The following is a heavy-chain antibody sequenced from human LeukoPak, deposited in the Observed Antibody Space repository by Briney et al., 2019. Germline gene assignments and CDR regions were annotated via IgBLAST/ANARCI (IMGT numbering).Heavy chain of an antibody. D-gene: IGHD5-24*01. CDR3: ARVKEEMATITAFDY. V-gene: IGHV1-2*02. J-gene: IGHJ4*02. CDR1: GYTFTGYY. Sequence: ASVKVSCKASGYTFTGYYMHWVRQAPGQGLEWMGWINPNSGGTNYAQKFQGRVTMTRDTSISTAYMELSRLRSDDTAVYYCARVKEEMATITAFDYWGQGTLVTVSS. CDR2: INPNSGGT.